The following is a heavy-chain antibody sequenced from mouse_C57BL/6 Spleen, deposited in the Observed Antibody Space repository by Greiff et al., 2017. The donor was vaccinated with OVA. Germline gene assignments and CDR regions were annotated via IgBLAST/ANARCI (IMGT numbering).Heavy chain of an antibody. CDR3: ARWHLLGAMDY. CDR2: IYPGDGDT. J-gene: IGHJ4*01. Sequence: QVQLQQSGAELVKPGASVKISCKASGYAFSSYWMNWVKQRPGKGLEWIGQIYPGDGDTNYNGKFKGKATLTADKSSSTAYMQLSSLTSEDSAVYFCARWHLLGAMDYWGQGTSVTVSS. CDR1: GYAFSSYW. D-gene: IGHD2-1*01. V-gene: IGHV1-80*01.